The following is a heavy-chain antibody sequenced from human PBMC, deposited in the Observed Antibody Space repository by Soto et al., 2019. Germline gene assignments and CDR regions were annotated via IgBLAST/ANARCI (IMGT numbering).Heavy chain of an antibody. CDR1: GGSFSNYY. D-gene: IGHD3-22*01. CDR3: ATYYYDSRAGF. J-gene: IGHJ4*02. Sequence: SETLSLTCAVHGGSFSNYYWSWIRQPPGKGLEWIGEIDHSGSTSYNPSLKSRVTISIDTSRNQFSLELRSVTAADTAIYYCATYYYDSRAGFWGQGTLVTVSS. CDR2: IDHSGST. V-gene: IGHV4-34*01.